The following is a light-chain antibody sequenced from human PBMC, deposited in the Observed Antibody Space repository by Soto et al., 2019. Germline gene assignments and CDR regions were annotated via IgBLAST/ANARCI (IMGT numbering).Light chain of an antibody. CDR1: QSVSSY. CDR3: QQYKEWPPWT. V-gene: IGKV3-15*01. J-gene: IGKJ1*01. CDR2: AAS. Sequence: EIVLTQSPAHLSLSPGERAPPSFRASQSVSSYLAWYQQKPGQAPRLPIYAASARATGIPARFSGSGSGTEFTLTISSLQSEDFAIYYCQQYKEWPPWTFGQGTKV.